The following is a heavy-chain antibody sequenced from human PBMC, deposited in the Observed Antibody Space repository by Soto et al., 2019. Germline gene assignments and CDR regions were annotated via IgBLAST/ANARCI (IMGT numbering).Heavy chain of an antibody. Sequence: PGGSLRLSCAASGFIFSSYAMSWVRQAPGKGLEWVSGSSGSGGTTYYGDSVKGRFIISRDNSKNTLYLQMSNLRAEDSAIYYCAQRFASSSGLDGYYVWGQGTMVTVSS. V-gene: IGHV3-23*01. CDR3: AQRFASSSGLDGYYV. CDR1: GFIFSSYA. D-gene: IGHD3-22*01. CDR2: SSGSGGTT. J-gene: IGHJ3*01.